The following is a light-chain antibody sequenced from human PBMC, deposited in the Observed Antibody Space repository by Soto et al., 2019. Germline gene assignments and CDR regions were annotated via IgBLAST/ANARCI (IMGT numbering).Light chain of an antibody. CDR2: STH. CDR3: VLYMGSGIE. J-gene: IGLJ3*02. CDR1: SGSVSTSYY. V-gene: IGLV8-61*01. Sequence: QSVVTQEPSFSVSPGGTVTLTCGLSSGSVSTSYYPSWYQQTPGQAPRTLIYSTHTRSSGVPDRFSGSILGNKAALTITGAQADDESDYYCVLYMGSGIEFGGGTKLTVL.